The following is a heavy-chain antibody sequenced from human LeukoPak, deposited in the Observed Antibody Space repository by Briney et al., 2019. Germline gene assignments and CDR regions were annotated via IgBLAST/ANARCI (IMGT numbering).Heavy chain of an antibody. Sequence: SETLSLTCTVSGGSVSSVTYYWHWIRQPPGKGLEWIGYTSYSGTTNYNPSVKSRVTISVDTSKNQFSLKLSSVTAADTAVYYCARDGDYWGQGTLVTVSS. J-gene: IGHJ4*02. CDR3: ARDGDY. CDR1: GGSVSSVTYY. CDR2: TSYSGTT. V-gene: IGHV4-61*01.